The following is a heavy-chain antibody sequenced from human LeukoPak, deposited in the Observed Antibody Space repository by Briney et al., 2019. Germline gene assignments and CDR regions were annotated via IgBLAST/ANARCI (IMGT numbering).Heavy chain of an antibody. J-gene: IGHJ5*02. D-gene: IGHD3-10*01. Sequence: SQTLSLTCTVSGGSISSGDYYWSWIRQPPGKGLEWIGYIYYSGSTNYNPSLKSRVTISADTSKNQFSLKLSSVTAADTAVYYCARDDPHYYGSGSPNWFDPWGQGTLVTVSS. V-gene: IGHV4-61*08. CDR3: ARDDPHYYGSGSPNWFDP. CDR2: IYYSGST. CDR1: GGSISSGDYY.